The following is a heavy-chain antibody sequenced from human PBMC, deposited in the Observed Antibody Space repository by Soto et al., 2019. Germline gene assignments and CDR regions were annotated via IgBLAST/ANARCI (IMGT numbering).Heavy chain of an antibody. CDR3: ARALLRYFDWLGGYFDY. V-gene: IGHV3-21*01. CDR1: GFTFSSYS. J-gene: IGHJ4*02. CDR2: ISSSSSYI. D-gene: IGHD3-9*01. Sequence: TGGFLRLSCAASGFTFSSYSMNWVRQAPGKGLEWVSSISSSSSYIYYADSVKGRFTISRDNAKNSLYLQMNSLRAEDTAVYYCARALLRYFDWLGGYFDYWGQGTLVTVS.